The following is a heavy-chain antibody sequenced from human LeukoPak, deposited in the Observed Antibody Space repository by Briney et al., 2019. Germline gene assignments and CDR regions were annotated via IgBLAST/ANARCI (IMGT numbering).Heavy chain of an antibody. CDR2: IKEDGSDK. J-gene: IGHJ3*02. CDR3: AGDAFHI. CDR1: GITFSNYW. Sequence: GGSLRLSCAVSGITFSNYWMSWVRQAPGKGLEWVANIKEDGSDKYYVDSVKGRFTISRDNAKNSLYLQMNSLRAEDTAVYYCAGDAFHIWGQGTMVTVSS. V-gene: IGHV3-7*01.